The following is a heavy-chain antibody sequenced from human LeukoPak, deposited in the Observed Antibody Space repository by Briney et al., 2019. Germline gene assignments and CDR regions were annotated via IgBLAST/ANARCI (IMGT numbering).Heavy chain of an antibody. J-gene: IGHJ3*02. CDR3: AKSNGYGLVDI. Sequence: SETLSLTCTVTGYSIRSGYYWGWLRQPPGKGLEWIGNIFYSGSTYYSPSLKSRVTISLDTSRNQFSLKLNSVTAADTAVYYCAKSNGYGLVDIWGQGTMVTVSS. CDR2: IFYSGST. D-gene: IGHD3-10*01. V-gene: IGHV4-38-2*02. CDR1: GYSIRSGYY.